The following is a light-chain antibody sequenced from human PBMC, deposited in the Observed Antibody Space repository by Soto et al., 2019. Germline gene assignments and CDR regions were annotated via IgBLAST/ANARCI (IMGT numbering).Light chain of an antibody. Sequence: AIQMTQSPSSLSASVGDRVIITCRASQAIRNALGWYQQKPGKAPKLLIYTASTLQSGVPSRFSGSGSGADFTLTIRSLQPEDSATYYFLHDYSYPRTFGQGTKVEIK. CDR1: QAIRNA. CDR2: TAS. V-gene: IGKV1-6*01. CDR3: LHDYSYPRT. J-gene: IGKJ1*01.